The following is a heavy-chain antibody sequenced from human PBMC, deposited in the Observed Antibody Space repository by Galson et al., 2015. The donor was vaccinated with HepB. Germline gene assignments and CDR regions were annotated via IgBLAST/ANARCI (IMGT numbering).Heavy chain of an antibody. CDR1: GFTFSSYA. Sequence: SLRLSCAASGFTFSSYAMHWVRQAPGKGLEWVAVISYDGSNKYYADSVKGRFTISRDNSKNTLYLQMNSLRAEDTAVYYCARGEQYYYDSSGCFDYWGQGTLVTVSS. CDR3: ARGEQYYYDSSGCFDY. CDR2: ISYDGSNK. D-gene: IGHD3-22*01. V-gene: IGHV3-30-3*01. J-gene: IGHJ4*02.